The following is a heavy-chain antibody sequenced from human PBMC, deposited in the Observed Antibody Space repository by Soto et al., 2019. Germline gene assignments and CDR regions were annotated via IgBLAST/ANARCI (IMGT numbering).Heavy chain of an antibody. CDR2: INAGNGNT. CDR3: ARDHSIVVVPGRNWFDP. Sequence: ASVKVSCKASGYTFTSYAMHWVRQAPGQRLEWMGWINAGNGNTKYSQKFQGRVTITRDTSASTAYMELSSLRSEDTAVYYCARDHSIVVVPGRNWFDPWGQGTLVTVSS. D-gene: IGHD2-2*01. J-gene: IGHJ5*02. V-gene: IGHV1-3*01. CDR1: GYTFTSYA.